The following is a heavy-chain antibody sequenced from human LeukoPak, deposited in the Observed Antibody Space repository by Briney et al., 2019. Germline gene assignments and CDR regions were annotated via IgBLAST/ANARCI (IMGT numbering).Heavy chain of an antibody. CDR2: IGAYNGNT. Sequence: GASVKVSCKASGYTFTSYGISWVRQAHGQGLEWMGWIGAYNGNTNYAQKLQGRVTMTTDTSTSTAYMELRSLRSDDTAVYYCARDYYYYGSGSYYLWGQGTLVTVSS. J-gene: IGHJ4*02. D-gene: IGHD3-10*01. CDR3: ARDYYYYGSGSYYL. CDR1: GYTFTSYG. V-gene: IGHV1-18*01.